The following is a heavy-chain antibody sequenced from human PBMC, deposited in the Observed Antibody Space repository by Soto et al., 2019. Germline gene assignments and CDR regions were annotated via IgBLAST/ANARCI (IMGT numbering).Heavy chain of an antibody. D-gene: IGHD5-18*01. CDR2: TTPIIRTT. J-gene: IGHJ4*02. V-gene: IGHV1-69*01. Sequence: HLVQSGAEVKKPGSSVKVSCTASGDTLSNYAISWVRQVPGQGLEWMGGTTPIIRTTDYAQKFQGRVTITADESTTTYYMELSGLRFDDTAVYYCAAGDSSDTGDHWGQGTLVTVSS. CDR3: AAGDSSDTGDH. CDR1: GDTLSNYA.